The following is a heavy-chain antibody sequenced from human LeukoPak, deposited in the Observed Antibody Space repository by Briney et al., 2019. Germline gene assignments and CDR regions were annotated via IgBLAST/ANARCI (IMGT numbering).Heavy chain of an antibody. J-gene: IGHJ6*03. CDR1: GYTFTGYY. CDR2: INPNSGGT. V-gene: IGHV1-2*02. CDR3: ARGGGDTTGFYHYYMDV. D-gene: IGHD4-11*01. Sequence: GSVKVSCKASGYTFTGYYIHWVRQAPGQGLEWMGWINPNSGGTNYAQKFHGRVTLTRDTSISTAYMELSRPRSDDTALYYCARGGGDTTGFYHYYMDVWGKGTTVTVSS.